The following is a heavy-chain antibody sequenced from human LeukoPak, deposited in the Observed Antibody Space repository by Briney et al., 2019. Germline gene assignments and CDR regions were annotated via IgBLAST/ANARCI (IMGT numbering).Heavy chain of an antibody. J-gene: IGHJ4*02. Sequence: SQTLSLTCAISGDSVSSNSAAWNWIRQSPSRGLEWLGRTYYRSKWYNDYAVSVKSRITINPDTSKNQFSVQLNSVTPEDTAVYYCARERDHKRIGYYDSSGPHPDVYYFDYWGQGTLVTVSS. CDR3: ARERDHKRIGYYDSSGPHPDVYYFDY. CDR2: TYYRSKWYN. V-gene: IGHV6-1*01. CDR1: GDSVSSNSAA. D-gene: IGHD3-22*01.